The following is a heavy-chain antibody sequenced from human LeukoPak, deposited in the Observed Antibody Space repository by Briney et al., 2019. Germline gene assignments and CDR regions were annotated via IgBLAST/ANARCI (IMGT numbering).Heavy chain of an antibody. CDR3: SRHSDYGDYKLDY. J-gene: IGHJ4*02. V-gene: IGHV3-49*03. CDR1: GFTFNNYA. CDR2: IRSKVYGGTT. Sequence: GGSLRLSCAASGFTFNNYAMSWFRQAPGKGLEWIGFIRSKVYGGTTEYAASVKGRFTISRNDSKSIAYLQMNSLETEDTAVYYCSRHSDYGDYKLDYWGQGTLVTVSS. D-gene: IGHD4-17*01.